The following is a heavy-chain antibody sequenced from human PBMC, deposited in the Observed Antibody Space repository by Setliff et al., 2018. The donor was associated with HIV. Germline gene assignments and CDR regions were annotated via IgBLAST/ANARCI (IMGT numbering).Heavy chain of an antibody. CDR3: GRGAWYSSGWYSSRYMDV. J-gene: IGHJ6*03. CDR2: MNPNSGNT. V-gene: IGHV1-8*01. CDR1: GYTFTSND. D-gene: IGHD6-19*01. Sequence: ASVKVSCKASGYTFTSNDINWVRQATGQGLEWMGWMNPNSGNTGYAQKFQGRVTMTRDTSISTAYMELSSLRSDDTAVYYCGRGAWYSSGWYSSRYMDVWGKGTAVTVSS.